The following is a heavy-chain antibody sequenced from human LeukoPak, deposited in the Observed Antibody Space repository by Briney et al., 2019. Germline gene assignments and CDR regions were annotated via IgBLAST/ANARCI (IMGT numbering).Heavy chain of an antibody. J-gene: IGHJ4*02. CDR1: GFTVSNTY. V-gene: IGHV3-53*01. CDR3: AKDSSGPAF. Sequence: GGSLRLSCAASGFTVSNTYMSWVRQAPGKGLEWVSDIYSSGGTFYSESVKGRFTISRDYSKNTLYLQMNSLRVDDTAVYYCAKDSSGPAFWGQGTLVTVSS. D-gene: IGHD6-19*01. CDR2: IYSSGGT.